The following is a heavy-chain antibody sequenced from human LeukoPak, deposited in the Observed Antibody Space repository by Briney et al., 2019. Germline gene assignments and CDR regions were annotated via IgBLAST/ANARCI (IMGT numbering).Heavy chain of an antibody. CDR1: GYTFTGYY. CDR2: ISAYNGNT. CDR3: ARIGSGSKYNWFDP. V-gene: IGHV1-18*04. Sequence: GASVKVSCKASGYTFTGYYMHWVRQAPGQGLEWMGWISAYNGNTNYAQKLQGRVTMTTDTSTSTAYMELRSLRSDDTAVYYCARIGSGSKYNWFDPWGQGTLVTVSS. D-gene: IGHD3-10*01. J-gene: IGHJ5*02.